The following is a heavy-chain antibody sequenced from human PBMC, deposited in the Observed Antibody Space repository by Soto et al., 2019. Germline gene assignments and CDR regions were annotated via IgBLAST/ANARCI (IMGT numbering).Heavy chain of an antibody. V-gene: IGHV4-59*01. J-gene: IGHJ4*02. CDR2: IYYSGST. D-gene: IGHD5-18*01. CDR1: GGSISGYY. CDR3: ARSGLGTAMVNFDF. Sequence: PSETLSLTCTISGGSISGYYWNWIRQPPGKGLEWIGYIYYSGSTNYNPSLKSRVTISVDTSKNQFSLKLSSVTAADTAVYYCARSGLGTAMVNFDFWGQGTLVTV.